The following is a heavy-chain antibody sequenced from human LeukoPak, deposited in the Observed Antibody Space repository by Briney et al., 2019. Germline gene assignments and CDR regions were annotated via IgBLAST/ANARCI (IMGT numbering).Heavy chain of an antibody. CDR3: ASGALYYYDSSGYSPFDY. CDR1: GFTFSSYW. Sequence: GRSLRLSCAASGFTFSSYWMSWVRQAPGKGLEWVANIKQDGSEKYYVDSVKGRFTISRDNAKNSLYPQMNSLRAEDTAVYYCASGALYYYDSSGYSPFDYWGQGTLVTVSS. CDR2: IKQDGSEK. J-gene: IGHJ4*02. V-gene: IGHV3-7*01. D-gene: IGHD3-22*01.